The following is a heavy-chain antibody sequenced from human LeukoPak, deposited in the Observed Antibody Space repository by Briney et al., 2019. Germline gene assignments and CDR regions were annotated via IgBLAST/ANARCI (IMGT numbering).Heavy chain of an antibody. CDR3: ARDGSGWYSDFDY. Sequence: GRSLRLSCAASGFTFTNFGIHWVRQPPGKGLEWVAVISYDGSNKYYVDSVRGRFTISRDNPKNTLYLQMNSLRAEDTAVYYCARDGSGWYSDFDYWGQGTLVTVSS. V-gene: IGHV3-30*03. J-gene: IGHJ4*02. D-gene: IGHD6-19*01. CDR1: GFTFTNFG. CDR2: ISYDGSNK.